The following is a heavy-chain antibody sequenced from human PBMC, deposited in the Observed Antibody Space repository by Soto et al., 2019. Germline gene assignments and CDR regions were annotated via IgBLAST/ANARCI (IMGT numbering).Heavy chain of an antibody. CDR3: FVCASCPKSPLLGTAFDI. CDR2: ISGSGGST. Sequence: EVQLLESGGGLVQPGGSLRLSCSASGFTFTSYAMNWVRQAPGKGLEWVSLISGSGGSTFYADSVKGRFTISRDNPKNTLYLQRNSLRAEDTAVYYCFVCASCPKSPLLGTAFDIWGQGTMVTVSS. J-gene: IGHJ3*02. CDR1: GFTFTSYA. D-gene: IGHD2-2*01. V-gene: IGHV3-23*01.